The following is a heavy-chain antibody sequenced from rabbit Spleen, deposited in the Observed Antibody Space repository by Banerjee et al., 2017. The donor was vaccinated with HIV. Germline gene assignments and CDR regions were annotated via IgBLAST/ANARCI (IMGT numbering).Heavy chain of an antibody. CDR3: ARDTGSSFSSYGMDL. J-gene: IGHJ6*01. D-gene: IGHD8-1*01. CDR1: GFSFSSGYY. V-gene: IGHV1S45*01. CDR2: IDTGSSGFT. Sequence: QQQLEESGGGLVKPGGTLTLTCTASGFSFSSGYYMCWVRQAPGKGLEWIACIDTGSSGFTYSATWAKGRFTISKSSSTSVTLQMTSLTAADTATYFCARDTGSSFSSYGMDLWGPGTLVTVS.